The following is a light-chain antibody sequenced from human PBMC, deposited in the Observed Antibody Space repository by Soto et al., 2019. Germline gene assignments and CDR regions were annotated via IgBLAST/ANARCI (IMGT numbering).Light chain of an antibody. CDR2: DAS. V-gene: IGKV1-13*02. CDR1: QGISSY. CDR3: QQYNSYRA. J-gene: IGKJ1*01. Sequence: AIQLTQSPSSLSASVGERVTITCRASQGISSYLAWYQQKPGKAPKLLIFDASILESGVPSRFSGSGSGTEFTLTISSLQPDDFATYYCQQYNSYRAFGQGTKVDIK.